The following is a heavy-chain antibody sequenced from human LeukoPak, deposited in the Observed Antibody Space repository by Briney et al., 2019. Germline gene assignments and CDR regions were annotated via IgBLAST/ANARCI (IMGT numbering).Heavy chain of an antibody. CDR1: GGSISSGGYY. CDR2: IYYSGST. J-gene: IGHJ5*02. D-gene: IGHD6-19*01. Sequence: SETLSLTCTVSGGSISSGGYYWSWIRQPPGEGLEWIGYIYYSGSTYYHPSLKSRVTISLDTSKNQFSLKLSSVTAADTAVYYCARRSIAVAGYTITGGWFDPWGQGTLVTVSS. V-gene: IGHV4-30-4*01. CDR3: ARRSIAVAGYTITGGWFDP.